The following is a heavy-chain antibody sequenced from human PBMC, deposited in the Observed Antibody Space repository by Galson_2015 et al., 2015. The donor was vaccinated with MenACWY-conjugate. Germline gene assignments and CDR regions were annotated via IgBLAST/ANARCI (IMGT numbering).Heavy chain of an antibody. CDR1: GFTFSSFW. Sequence: SLRLSCAASGFTFSSFWMSWVRQAPGKGLECVANIKQDGSEKYYVDSAKGRFTISRDNAQNSLYLQINSLRAEDTAVYYCARGGATGGAFRYWGQGTLVTVSS. J-gene: IGHJ4*02. CDR3: ARGGATGGAFRY. D-gene: IGHD2-21*01. V-gene: IGHV3-7*03. CDR2: IKQDGSEK.